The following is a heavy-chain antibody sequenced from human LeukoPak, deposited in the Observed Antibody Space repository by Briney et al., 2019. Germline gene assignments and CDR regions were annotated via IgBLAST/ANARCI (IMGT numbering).Heavy chain of an antibody. Sequence: GGSLRLSCAASGFTFSSYDMHWVRHATGKGLEWVSAIDTAADTYYPGSVKGRFTISRENAKNSLYLQMNSLRAGDTAVYYCARVGSDSRSSYFDYWGQETLVTVSS. J-gene: IGHJ4*02. CDR1: GFTFSSYD. CDR3: ARVGSDSRSSYFDY. V-gene: IGHV3-13*01. CDR2: IDTAADT. D-gene: IGHD3-22*01.